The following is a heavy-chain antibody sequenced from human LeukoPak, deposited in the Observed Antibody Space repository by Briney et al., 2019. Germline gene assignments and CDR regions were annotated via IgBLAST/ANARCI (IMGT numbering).Heavy chain of an antibody. V-gene: IGHV4-30-4*01. CDR3: AREDRGVIPPNYYYYGMDV. CDR2: IYYSGST. D-gene: IGHD3-10*01. J-gene: IGHJ6*02. Sequence: SETLSLTCTVSGGSISSGDYYWSWIRQPPGKGLEWIGYIYYSGSTYYNPSLKSRVTISVDTSKNQFSLKLSSVTAADTAVYYCAREDRGVIPPNYYYYGMDVWGQGTTVTVS. CDR1: GGSISSGDYY.